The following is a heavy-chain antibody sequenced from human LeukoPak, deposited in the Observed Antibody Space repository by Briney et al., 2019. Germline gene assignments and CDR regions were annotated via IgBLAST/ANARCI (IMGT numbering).Heavy chain of an antibody. J-gene: IGHJ4*02. CDR1: GFTFSSYA. CDR3: AKWGHSSGWYFASPFDY. CDR2: ISGSGGST. D-gene: IGHD6-19*01. V-gene: IGHV3-23*01. Sequence: GGSLRLSCAASGFTFSSYAMSWVRQAPGKGLEWVSGISGSGGSTYYAESVKGRFTISRDNSKNTLYPQMNSLRADDTAVYYCAKWGHSSGWYFASPFDYWGQGTLVTVSS.